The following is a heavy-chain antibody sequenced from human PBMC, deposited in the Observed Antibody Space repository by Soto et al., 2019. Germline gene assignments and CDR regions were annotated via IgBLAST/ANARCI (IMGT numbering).Heavy chain of an antibody. CDR3: ADWAEGATEVH. V-gene: IGHV3-33*01. CDR2: IWYDASKQ. Sequence: SLRLSCEPAGFRFNFYGLQFVRQAPGKGLEWVAVIWYDASKQFYAASVEGRFTISRDNSKAILYLQMNSLRAEDTAVYYCADWAEGATEVHWGQGTLVTVSS. J-gene: IGHJ4*02. D-gene: IGHD2-15*01. CDR1: GFRFNFYG.